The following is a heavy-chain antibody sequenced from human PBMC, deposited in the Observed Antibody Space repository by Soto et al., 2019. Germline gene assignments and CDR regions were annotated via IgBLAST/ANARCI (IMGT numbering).Heavy chain of an antibody. Sequence: ASVNVSCTASGGTFSSYAISWVRQAPGQGREWMGGIIPIFGTANYAQKFQGRVTITADESTSTGYMELSSLRSEDTAVYYCARDRTARLYYYDSSGYYDAFDIWGQGTMVTVSS. V-gene: IGHV1-69*13. CDR2: IIPIFGTA. D-gene: IGHD3-22*01. CDR1: GGTFSSYA. J-gene: IGHJ3*02. CDR3: ARDRTARLYYYDSSGYYDAFDI.